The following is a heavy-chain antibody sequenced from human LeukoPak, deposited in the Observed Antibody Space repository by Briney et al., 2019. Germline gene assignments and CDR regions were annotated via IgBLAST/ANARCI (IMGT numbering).Heavy chain of an antibody. J-gene: IGHJ6*03. CDR3: AGWYCSSTSCYNPPMDV. CDR2: IIPILGIA. CDR1: GGTFSSYT. D-gene: IGHD2-2*02. Sequence: SVKVSCKASGGTFSSYTISWVRQAPGQGLEWMGRIIPILGIANYAQMFQGRVTITADKSTSTAYMELSSLRSEDTAVYYCAGWYCSSTSCYNPPMDVWGKGTTVTVSS. V-gene: IGHV1-69*02.